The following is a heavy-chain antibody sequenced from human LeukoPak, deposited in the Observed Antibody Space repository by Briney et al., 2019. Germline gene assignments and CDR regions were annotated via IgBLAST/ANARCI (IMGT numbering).Heavy chain of an antibody. CDR3: ARENGAYCSGGSCYDAFDI. CDR1: GYTFTGYY. J-gene: IGHJ3*02. D-gene: IGHD2-15*01. V-gene: IGHV1-2*02. Sequence: GASVKVSCKASGYTFTGYYMHWVRQAPGQGLGRMGGINPNRDGTNYAQRFQGRVTMTRDTSISTTSMELSGLRSDDTAVYYCARENGAYCSGGSCYDAFDIWGQGTMVTVSS. CDR2: INPNRDGT.